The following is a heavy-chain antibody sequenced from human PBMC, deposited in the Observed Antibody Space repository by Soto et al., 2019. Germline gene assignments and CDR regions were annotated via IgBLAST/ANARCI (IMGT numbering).Heavy chain of an antibody. CDR2: IYYSGST. D-gene: IGHD5-18*01. CDR3: ARSTWIQLWTL. J-gene: IGHJ4*02. CDR1: GGSISSYY. Sequence: SETLSLTCTVSGGSISSYYWSWIRQPPGKGLEWIGYIYYSGSTNYNPSLKSRVTISVDTSKNQFSLKLSSVTAADTAVYYCARSTWIQLWTLWGQGTLVTVSS. V-gene: IGHV4-59*01.